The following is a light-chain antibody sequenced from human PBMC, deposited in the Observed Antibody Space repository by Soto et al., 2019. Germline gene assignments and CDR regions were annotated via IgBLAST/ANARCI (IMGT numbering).Light chain of an antibody. CDR2: GAS. J-gene: IGKJ1*01. Sequence: EIVMTQSPATLSVSPGERATLSCRASQSVSSNLAWYQQKPGQAPRLLIYGASIRATGIPARFSGSGSGTGFTLAISSLQSEDFAVYYCQQYSNWPAETFGQGTKVEI. CDR3: QQYSNWPAET. CDR1: QSVSSN. V-gene: IGKV3-15*01.